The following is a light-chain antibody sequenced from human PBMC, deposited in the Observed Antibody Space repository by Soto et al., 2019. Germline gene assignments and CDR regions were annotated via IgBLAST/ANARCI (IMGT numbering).Light chain of an antibody. CDR1: QSISTW. CDR3: QQYHSYPWT. Sequence: DIQMTQSPSTLSASVGDRVTITCRASQSISTWLAWYHQIPGKAPKLLIYKASSLESGVPSRFSGSGSGTEFTLTISSLQPDDFATYYCQQYHSYPWTFVQGTKV. CDR2: KAS. V-gene: IGKV1-5*03. J-gene: IGKJ1*01.